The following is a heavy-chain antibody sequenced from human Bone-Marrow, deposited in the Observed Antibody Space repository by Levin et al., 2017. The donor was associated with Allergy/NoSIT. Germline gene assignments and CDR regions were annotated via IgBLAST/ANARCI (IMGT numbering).Heavy chain of an antibody. CDR3: ARVRYCSSTSCYTGDYYYDGMDV. Sequence: GGSLRLSCAASGFTFSSYAMHWVRQAPGKGLEWVAVISYDGSNKYYADSVKGRFTISRDNSKNTLYLQMNSLRAEDTAVYYCARVRYCSSTSCYTGDYYYDGMDVWGQGTTVTVSS. D-gene: IGHD2-2*02. J-gene: IGHJ6*02. CDR1: GFTFSSYA. CDR2: ISYDGSNK. V-gene: IGHV3-30-3*01.